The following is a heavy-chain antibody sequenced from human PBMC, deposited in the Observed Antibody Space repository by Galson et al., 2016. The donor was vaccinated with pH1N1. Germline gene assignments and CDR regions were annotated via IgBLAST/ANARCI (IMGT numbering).Heavy chain of an antibody. CDR1: GFAFDDFA. V-gene: IGHV3-9*01. CDR3: AKGAGRYCFGSGSFYY. J-gene: IGHJ4*02. CDR2: ISWDSNSI. D-gene: IGHD3-10*01. Sequence: SLRLSCAASGFAFDDFAMHWVRHVPGKGLEWVSGISWDSNSIGYADSVKGRFTISRDSAKKSLFLQMNSLRVEDTALYYCAKGAGRYCFGSGSFYYWGQGTQVTVSS.